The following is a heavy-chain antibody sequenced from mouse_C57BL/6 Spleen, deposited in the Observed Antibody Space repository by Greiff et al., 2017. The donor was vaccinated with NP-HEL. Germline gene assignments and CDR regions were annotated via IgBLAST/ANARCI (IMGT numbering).Heavy chain of an antibody. CDR2: IDPETGGT. CDR1: GYTFTDYE. J-gene: IGHJ4*01. CDR3: TRGMDY. Sequence: VQLQQSGAELVRPGASVTLSCKASGYTFTDYEMHWVKQTPVHGLAWIGAIDPETGGTAYNQKFKGKAILTADKSSSTAYMELRSLTSEDSAVYYCTRGMDYWGQGTSVTVSS. V-gene: IGHV1-15*01.